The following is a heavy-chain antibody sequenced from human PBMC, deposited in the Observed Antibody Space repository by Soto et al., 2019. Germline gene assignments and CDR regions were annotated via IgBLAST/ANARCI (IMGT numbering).Heavy chain of an antibody. CDR1: GFTFSSYA. Sequence: VGSLRLSCAASGFTFSSYAMSWVRQAPGKGLEWVSAISGSGGSTYYADSVKGRFTISRDNSKNTLYLQMNSLRAEDTAVYYCAKDSPGYYYYGMDVWGQGTTVTVSS. CDR2: ISGSGGST. J-gene: IGHJ6*02. V-gene: IGHV3-23*01. CDR3: AKDSPGYYYYGMDV.